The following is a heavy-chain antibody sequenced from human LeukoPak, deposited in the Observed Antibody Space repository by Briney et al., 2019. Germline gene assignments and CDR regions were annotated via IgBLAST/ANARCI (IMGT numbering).Heavy chain of an antibody. CDR1: GGSCDDYY. D-gene: IGHD5-24*01. CDR2: IHPHGIF. Sequence: PSETLSLTCDVSGGSCDDYYCSWIRQPPGKGLEWIGEIHPHGIFYYNSSLMSRVTISIDTSKSQFPLRLTSVTAADTAIYYCSRGRDRSKAGDHWGQGSLVTVSS. V-gene: IGHV4-34*01. J-gene: IGHJ4*02. CDR3: SRGRDRSKAGDH.